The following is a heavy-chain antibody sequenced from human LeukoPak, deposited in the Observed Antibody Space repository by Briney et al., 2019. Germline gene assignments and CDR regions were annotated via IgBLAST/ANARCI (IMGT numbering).Heavy chain of an antibody. CDR2: ISAYNGNT. CDR3: ARDGPRWLQFGSIDY. D-gene: IGHD5-24*01. V-gene: IGHV1-18*01. J-gene: IGHJ4*02. Sequence: ASVKVSCKASGYTFTSYGISWVRQAPGQGLEWMGWISAYNGNTNYAQKLQGRVTMTTDTSTSTAYMELSRLRSDDTAVYYCARDGPRWLQFGSIDYWGQGTLVTVSS. CDR1: GYTFTSYG.